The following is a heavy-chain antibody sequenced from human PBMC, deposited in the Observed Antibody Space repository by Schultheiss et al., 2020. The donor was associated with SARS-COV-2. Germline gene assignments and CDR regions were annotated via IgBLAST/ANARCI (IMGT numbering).Heavy chain of an antibody. CDR3: ARDLWGRNYDFWSGYSSTYGMDV. CDR2: ISAYNGNT. CDR1: GYTFTSYG. J-gene: IGHJ6*02. Sequence: ASVKVSCKASGYTFTSYGISWVRQAPGQGLEWMGWISAYNGNTNYAQKFQGRVTITADESTSTAYMELSSLRSEDTAVYYCARDLWGRNYDFWSGYSSTYGMDVWGQGTTVTVSS. V-gene: IGHV1-18*01. D-gene: IGHD3-3*01.